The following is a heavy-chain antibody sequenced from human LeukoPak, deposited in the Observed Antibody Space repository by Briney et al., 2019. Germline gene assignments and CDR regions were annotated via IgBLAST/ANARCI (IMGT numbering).Heavy chain of an antibody. J-gene: IGHJ4*02. D-gene: IGHD3-10*01. V-gene: IGHV3-30*03. CDR3: ARDLSPVVRASPMGY. CDR2: ITYDGYYK. CDR1: GVTFSSYA. Sequence: PGGSLRLSCEASGVTFSSYAMSWVRQAPGKGLEWVALITYDGYYKYYSDSVKGRFTISSDTSKNTMYLQMNSLRAEDTAVYYCARDLSPVVRASPMGYWGQGTLVTVSS.